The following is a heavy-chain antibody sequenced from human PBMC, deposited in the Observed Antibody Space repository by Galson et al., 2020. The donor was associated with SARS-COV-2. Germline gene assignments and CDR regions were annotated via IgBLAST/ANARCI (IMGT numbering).Heavy chain of an antibody. V-gene: IGHV3-21*06. CDR1: GFTFSIYS. D-gene: IGHD3-10*02. Sequence: GGSLRLSCEVSGFTFSIYSMNWVRQAPGRGLEWVSAISSGSVTKYEAESVKGRCTISSDNGKNSLYLQMNSLRAEDTGIYYCAREASGAMFAMDVWGQGTTVTVS. CDR3: AREASGAMFAMDV. J-gene: IGHJ6*02. CDR2: ISSGSVTK.